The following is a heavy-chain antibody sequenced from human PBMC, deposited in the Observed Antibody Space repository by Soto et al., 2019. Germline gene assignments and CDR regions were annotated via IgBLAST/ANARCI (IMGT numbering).Heavy chain of an antibody. CDR2: IYYSGST. CDR3: ARVTTYYYDSSGAYYFDY. D-gene: IGHD3-22*01. J-gene: IGHJ4*02. V-gene: IGHV4-30-4*01. Sequence: PSETLSLTCTVSGGSISSGDYYWSWIRQPPGKGLEWIGYIYYSGSTYYNPSLKSRVTISVDTSKNQFSLKLSSVTAADTAVYYCARVTTYYYDSSGAYYFDYWGQGTLVTVS. CDR1: GGSISSGDYY.